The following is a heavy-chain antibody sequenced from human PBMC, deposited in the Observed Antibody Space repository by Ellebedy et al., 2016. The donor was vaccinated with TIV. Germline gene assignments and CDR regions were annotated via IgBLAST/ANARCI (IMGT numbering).Heavy chain of an antibody. CDR1: GFTFHSYD. CDR2: IGTQADT. CDR3: ARGTYCSSDKCNPVPFDI. D-gene: IGHD2-2*01. J-gene: IGHJ3*02. V-gene: IGHV3-13*01. Sequence: GESLKISCATSGFTFHSYDMHWVRQVPGKGLEWVSSIGTQADTFYPDPVKGRFIISRENATNSIYLQMNSLRPEDTAVYYCARGTYCSSDKCNPVPFDIWGQGTMVTVSP.